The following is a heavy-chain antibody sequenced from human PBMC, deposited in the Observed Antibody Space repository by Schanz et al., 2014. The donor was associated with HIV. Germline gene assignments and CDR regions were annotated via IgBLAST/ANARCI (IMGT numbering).Heavy chain of an antibody. V-gene: IGHV1-69*01. CDR1: GGTFSIYA. D-gene: IGHD1-26*01. CDR2: IIPIFGAV. CDR3: ARGPKWEGLMDV. J-gene: IGHJ6*02. Sequence: QVQLVQSGAEVKKPGSSVKVSCRASGGTFSIYAINWVRQAPGQGLEWMGGIIPIFGAVNYAQKFQGRVTITADESSSTIYMDLSSLRSEDTAVYYCARGPKWEGLMDVWGQGTTVIVSS.